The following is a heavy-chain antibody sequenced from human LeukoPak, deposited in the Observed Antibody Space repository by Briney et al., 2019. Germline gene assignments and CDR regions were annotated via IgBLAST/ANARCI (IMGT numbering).Heavy chain of an antibody. CDR1: GGSISSGGYY. V-gene: IGHV4-31*03. D-gene: IGHD2-21*01. CDR2: IYYTGST. Sequence: SETLSLTCTVSGGSISSGGYYWSWIRQHPGKGLEWIAYIYYTGSTYYNPSLKSRLTISVDTSKNHFSLRLSSMTAADTAVYYCARVPSVIDAFDIWGQGSMVTVSS. J-gene: IGHJ3*02. CDR3: ARVPSVIDAFDI.